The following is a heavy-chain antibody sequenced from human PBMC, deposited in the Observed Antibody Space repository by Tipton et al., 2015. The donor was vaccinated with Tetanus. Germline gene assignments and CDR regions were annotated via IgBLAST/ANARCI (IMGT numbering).Heavy chain of an antibody. CDR2: ISAYHGNT. J-gene: IGHJ6*02. CDR3: ARESNSSPSYYYYGMDV. V-gene: IGHV1-18*01. CDR1: GYTFTSYG. Sequence: QLVQSGAEGKKPGASVKVSCKASGYTFTSYGISWVRQAPGQGLEWMGWISAYHGNTNYAQKLQGRVTMTTDTSTSTAYMELRSLRSDDTAVYYCARESNSSPSYYYYGMDVWGQGTTVTVSS. D-gene: IGHD4-23*01.